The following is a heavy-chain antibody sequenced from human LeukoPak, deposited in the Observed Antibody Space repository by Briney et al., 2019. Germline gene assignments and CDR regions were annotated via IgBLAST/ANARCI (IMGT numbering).Heavy chain of an antibody. V-gene: IGHV5-51*01. J-gene: IGHJ4*02. CDR1: GYSFTSYW. Sequence: GESLQISCKGSGYSFTSYWIGWVRQMPGKGLEWMGIIYPGDSDTRYSPSFQGQVTISADKSISTAYLQWSSLKASDTAMYYCARPGSLTYYYDSSGFDYWGQGTLVTVSS. CDR3: ARPGSLTYYYDSSGFDY. D-gene: IGHD3-22*01. CDR2: IYPGDSDT.